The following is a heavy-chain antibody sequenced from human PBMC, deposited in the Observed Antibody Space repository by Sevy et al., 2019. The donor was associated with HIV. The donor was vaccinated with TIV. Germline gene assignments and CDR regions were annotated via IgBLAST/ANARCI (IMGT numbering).Heavy chain of an antibody. Sequence: SETLSLTCAVYGGSFSGYYWSWIRQPPGKGLEWIAEISHSGSTNYNTSLKSRVTISVATSKNQFSLKLSSVTAADTAVYYCAIRSGGHYFDYWGQGTLVTVSS. CDR3: AIRSGGHYFDY. V-gene: IGHV4-34*01. CDR2: ISHSGST. D-gene: IGHD2-15*01. CDR1: GGSFSGYY. J-gene: IGHJ4*02.